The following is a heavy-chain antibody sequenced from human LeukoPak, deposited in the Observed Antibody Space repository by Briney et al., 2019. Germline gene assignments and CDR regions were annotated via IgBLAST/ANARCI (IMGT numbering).Heavy chain of an antibody. Sequence: GSLRLSCAASGFTFSSYAMSWIRQPAGKGLEWIGRIYTSGSTNYNPSLKSRVTISVDTSKNQFSLKLSSVTAADTAVYYCARVGTVSYYWGQGTLVTVSS. V-gene: IGHV4-4*07. J-gene: IGHJ4*02. CDR3: ARVGTVSYY. CDR1: GFTFSSYA. CDR2: IYTSGST. D-gene: IGHD3-16*02.